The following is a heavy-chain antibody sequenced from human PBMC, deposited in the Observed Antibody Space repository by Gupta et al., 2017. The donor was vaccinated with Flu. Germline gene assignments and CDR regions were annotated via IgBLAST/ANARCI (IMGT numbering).Heavy chain of an antibody. CDR1: GFTFSSFN. Sequence: EVQLLESGGGLVKPGGSLRLSCAVSGFTFSSFNLNWVRQAPGKGLEWVSSISSSISYIYYADSVKGRFTVSRDNSKNSLYLHMNSVRVEDAAVYYCVRDWSTTWQRGNYFDYWGQGTLVSVSS. J-gene: IGHJ4*02. CDR2: ISSSISYI. CDR3: VRDWSTTWQRGNYFDY. D-gene: IGHD6-25*01. V-gene: IGHV3-21*02.